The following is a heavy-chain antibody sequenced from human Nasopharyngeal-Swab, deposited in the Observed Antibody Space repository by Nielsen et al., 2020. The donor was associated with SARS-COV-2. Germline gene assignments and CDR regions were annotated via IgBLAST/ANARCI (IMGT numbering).Heavy chain of an antibody. J-gene: IGHJ4*02. CDR3: ARTGSDCSSTSCYFDF. V-gene: IGHV4-34*01. CDR1: GGSFSGYY. CDR2: INHSGST. D-gene: IGHD2-2*01. Sequence: SETLSLTCAVYGGSFSGYYRNWIRQPPGRGLEWIGEINHSGSTNYNPSLKSRVTISIDTSKNQFSLKLSSVTAADTAVYYCARTGSDCSSTSCYFDFWGQGTLVTVSS.